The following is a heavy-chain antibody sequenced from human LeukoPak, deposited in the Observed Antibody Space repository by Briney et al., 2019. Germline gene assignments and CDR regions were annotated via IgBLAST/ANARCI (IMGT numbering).Heavy chain of an antibody. V-gene: IGHV1-18*01. CDR1: GYTFTSYG. CDR2: ISAYNGNT. CDR3: ARRGRGRTPLYYYYYMDV. J-gene: IGHJ6*03. Sequence: ASVKVSCKASGYTFTSYGISWVRQAPGQGLEWMGWISAYNGNTNYAQKLQGRVTMTTDTSTSTAYMELRSLRSDDTAVYYCARRGRGRTPLYYYYYMDVWGKGTTVTVSS. D-gene: IGHD1-14*01.